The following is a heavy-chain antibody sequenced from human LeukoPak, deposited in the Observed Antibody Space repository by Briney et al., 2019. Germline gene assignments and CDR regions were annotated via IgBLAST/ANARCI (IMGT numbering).Heavy chain of an antibody. CDR3: AKDEGYSSSWGISDY. V-gene: IGHV3-23*01. Sequence: GGSLRLSCAASGFTFSSYAMSWVRQAPGKGLEWVSAMSGSGGSTYYADSVKGRFTISRDNSKNTLYLQMNSLRAEDTAVYYCAKDEGYSSSWGISDYWGQGTLVTVSS. CDR2: MSGSGGST. J-gene: IGHJ4*02. CDR1: GFTFSSYA. D-gene: IGHD6-13*01.